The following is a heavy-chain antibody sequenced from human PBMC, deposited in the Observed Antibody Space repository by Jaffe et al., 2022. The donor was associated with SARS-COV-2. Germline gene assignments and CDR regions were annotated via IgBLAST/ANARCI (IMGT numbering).Heavy chain of an antibody. V-gene: IGHV3-74*01. D-gene: IGHD7-27*01. CDR1: GFTLSDYW. J-gene: IGHJ4*02. Sequence: EVQLVESGGGLVQPGGSLRLSCAASGFTLSDYWMHWVRRTPGKGLVWVARLDSNGRTTNYADSVKGRFTVSRDDAKNTMYLQMNSLRAEDTAVYYCVRGLWGIDYWGQGTLVTVSS. CDR2: LDSNGRTT. CDR3: VRGLWGIDY.